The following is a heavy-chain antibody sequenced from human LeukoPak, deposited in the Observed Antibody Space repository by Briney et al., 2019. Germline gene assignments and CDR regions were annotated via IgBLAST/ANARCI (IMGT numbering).Heavy chain of an antibody. V-gene: IGHV3-30*02. CDR1: GFTFSNYG. CDR3: AKDRMTASGIFDY. Sequence: GGSLRLSCAASGFTFSNYGMHWVRQAPGKGLEWVAFIQYDGSNKYYADSVKGRFTISRDNSKNTLYLQMNSLRAEDTAVYYCAKDRMTASGIFDYWGQGTLVTVSS. J-gene: IGHJ4*02. CDR2: IQYDGSNK. D-gene: IGHD2-8*01.